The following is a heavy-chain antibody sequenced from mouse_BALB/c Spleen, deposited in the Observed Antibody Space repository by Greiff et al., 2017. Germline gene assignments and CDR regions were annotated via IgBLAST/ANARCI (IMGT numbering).Heavy chain of an antibody. J-gene: IGHJ4*01. CDR1: GFTFSSFG. CDR2: ISSGSSTI. D-gene: IGHD5-5*01. CDR3: ARGGHLPQAMDY. Sequence: EVMLVESGGGLVQPGGSRKLSCAASGFTFSSFGMHWVRQAPEKGLEWVAYISSGSSTIYYADTVKGRFTISRDNPKNTLFLQMTSLRSEDTAMYYCARGGHLPQAMDYWGQGTSVTVSS. V-gene: IGHV5-17*02.